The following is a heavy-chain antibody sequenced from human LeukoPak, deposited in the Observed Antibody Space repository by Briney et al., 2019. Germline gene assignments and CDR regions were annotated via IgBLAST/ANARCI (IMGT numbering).Heavy chain of an antibody. D-gene: IGHD3-22*01. CDR2: IIPIFGTA. Sequence: LRASVKVSCKASGGTFSSYAISWVRQAPGQGLEWMGGIIPIFGTANYAQKFQGRVTITADESTSTAYMELSSLRSEDTAVYYCAREGATYYYDSSGYYYFDYWGQGTLVTVSS. J-gene: IGHJ4*02. CDR3: AREGATYYYDSSGYYYFDY. V-gene: IGHV1-69*13. CDR1: GGTFSSYA.